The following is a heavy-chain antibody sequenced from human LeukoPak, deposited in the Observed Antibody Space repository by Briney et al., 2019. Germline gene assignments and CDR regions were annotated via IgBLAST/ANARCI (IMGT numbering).Heavy chain of an antibody. CDR1: GLTFSTYG. CDR3: ARDDGSYSYGMDV. D-gene: IGHD5-24*01. CDR2: ISYDGSNK. J-gene: IGHJ6*02. V-gene: IGHV3-30*03. Sequence: GRSLRLSCAVSGLTFSTYGMHWVRQAPGKGLEWVAVISYDGSNKYYADSVKGRFTISRDNSKNTLYLQMNSLRAEDTAVYYCARDDGSYSYGMDVWGQGTTVTVSS.